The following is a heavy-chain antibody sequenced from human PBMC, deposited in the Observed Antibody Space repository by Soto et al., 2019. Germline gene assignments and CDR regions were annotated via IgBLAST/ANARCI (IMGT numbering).Heavy chain of an antibody. V-gene: IGHV3-48*04. CDR3: ARDIDLVDIVSTIVHQYSFSGMDV. D-gene: IGHD5-12*01. Sequence: GGSLRLSCAASGFSFSSYSMNLVRQAPGKGLEWVSYISSSSSTINYADSVKGRFTVSRDDAKNSLYLQMNSLRVEDTAVYYCARDIDLVDIVSTIVHQYSFSGMDVWGQGTTVTVSS. J-gene: IGHJ6*02. CDR1: GFSFSSYS. CDR2: ISSSSSTI.